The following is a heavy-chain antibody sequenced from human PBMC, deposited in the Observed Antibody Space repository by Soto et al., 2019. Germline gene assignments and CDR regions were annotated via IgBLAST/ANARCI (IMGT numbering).Heavy chain of an antibody. D-gene: IGHD5-12*01. J-gene: IGHJ3*02. CDR3: SRERRGYSGDDDAFDI. CDR2: INSDGSST. V-gene: IGHV3-74*01. Sequence: GGSLRLSCAASGFTFSSYWMHWVRQAPGKGLGWVSRINSDGSSTSYADSVKGRFTISRDNAKNTLYLQMNSLRAEDTAVYYCSRERRGYSGDDDAFDIWGQGTMVTVSS. CDR1: GFTFSSYW.